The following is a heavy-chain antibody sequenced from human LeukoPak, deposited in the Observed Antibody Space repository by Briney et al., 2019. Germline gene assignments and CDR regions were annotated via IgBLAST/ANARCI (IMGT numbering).Heavy chain of an antibody. CDR2: IWYDGSNK. Sequence: GGSLRLSCAASGFTFSSYGVHWVRQAPGKGLEWVAVIWYDGSNKYYADSVKGRFTISRDNSKNTLYLQMNSLRAEDTAVYYCARNQDYGVYNSVGAFDIWGQETMVTVSS. D-gene: IGHD4-17*01. CDR1: GFTFSSYG. V-gene: IGHV3-33*01. J-gene: IGHJ3*02. CDR3: ARNQDYGVYNSVGAFDI.